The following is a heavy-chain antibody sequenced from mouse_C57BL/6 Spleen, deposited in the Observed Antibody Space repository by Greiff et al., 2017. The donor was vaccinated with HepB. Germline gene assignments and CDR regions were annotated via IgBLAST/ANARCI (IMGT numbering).Heavy chain of an antibody. V-gene: IGHV3-6*01. Sequence: EVKLVESGPGLVKPSQSLSLTCSVTGYSITSGYYWNWIRQFPGNKLEWMGYISYDGSNNYNPSLKNRISITRDTSKNQFFLKLNSVTTEDTATYYCAREKDGYYWFAYWGQGTLVTVSA. J-gene: IGHJ3*01. D-gene: IGHD2-3*01. CDR2: ISYDGSN. CDR1: GYSITSGYY. CDR3: AREKDGYYWFAY.